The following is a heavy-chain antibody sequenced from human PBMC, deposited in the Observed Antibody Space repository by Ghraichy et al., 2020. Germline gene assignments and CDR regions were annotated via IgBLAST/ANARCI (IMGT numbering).Heavy chain of an antibody. J-gene: IGHJ3*02. CDR3: ARPSRRSYRGAFDI. V-gene: IGHV4-34*01. D-gene: IGHD2-2*01. Sequence: SETLSLTCAVYGGSFSGYYWSWIRQPPGKGLEWIGEINHSGSTNYNPSLKSRVTISVDTSKNQFSLKLSSVTAADTAVYYCARPSRRSYRGAFDIWGQGTMVTVSS. CDR2: INHSGST. CDR1: GGSFSGYY.